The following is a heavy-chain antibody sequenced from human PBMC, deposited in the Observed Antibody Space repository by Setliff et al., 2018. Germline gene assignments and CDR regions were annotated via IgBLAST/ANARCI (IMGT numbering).Heavy chain of an antibody. V-gene: IGHV4-59*12. Sequence: SETLSLTCTVSGGSISSYYWSWIRQAPGKGLEWIGYIYYGGSTNYNPSLNSRVTISVDTSKNQFSLKLSSVTAADTAVYYCARDPITMVRGVMKNWFDPWGQGTLVTVSS. D-gene: IGHD3-10*01. CDR2: IYYGGST. J-gene: IGHJ5*02. CDR3: ARDPITMVRGVMKNWFDP. CDR1: GGSISSYY.